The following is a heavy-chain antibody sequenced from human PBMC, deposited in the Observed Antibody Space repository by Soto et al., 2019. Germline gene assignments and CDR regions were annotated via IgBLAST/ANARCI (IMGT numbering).Heavy chain of an antibody. J-gene: IGHJ4*02. Sequence: SETLSLTCTISGGSISVYYWSWIRQSPRQGLEWIGYVYDNGRPYYSPSLKSRVTISADTSKNQISLKLTAATAADTAAYYWARGVGSSPPRYWGRGTLVTVSS. CDR3: ARGVGSSPPRY. V-gene: IGHV4-59*01. D-gene: IGHD3-9*01. CDR1: GGSISVYY. CDR2: VYDNGRP.